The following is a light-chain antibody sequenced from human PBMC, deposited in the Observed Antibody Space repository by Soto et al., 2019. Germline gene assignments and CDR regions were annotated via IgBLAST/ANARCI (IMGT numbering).Light chain of an antibody. CDR1: SSNVGGYDY. CDR2: DIA. Sequence: QSALTQPRSVSGSPGQSVTISCTGTSSNVGGYDYVSWYQQHPGMAPQLIIYDIAKRPSGVPDRFSGSKSGNTASLTISVLQAEDEADYYCCSYAGSYSWVFGEGTKL. CDR3: CSYAGSYSWV. J-gene: IGLJ3*02. V-gene: IGLV2-11*01.